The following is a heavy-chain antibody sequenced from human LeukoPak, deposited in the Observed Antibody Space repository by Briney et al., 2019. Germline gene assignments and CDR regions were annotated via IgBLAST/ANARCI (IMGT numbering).Heavy chain of an antibody. V-gene: IGHV4-61*01. CDR1: GGSISSGSYY. Sequence: PSETLSLTCTVSGGSISSGSYYWGWIRQPPGKGLEWIGYIYYSGSTNYNPSLKSRVTISVDTSKNQFSLKLSSVTAADTAVYYCARDLRSLFDPWGQGTLVTVSS. J-gene: IGHJ5*02. CDR3: ARDLRSLFDP. CDR2: IYYSGST.